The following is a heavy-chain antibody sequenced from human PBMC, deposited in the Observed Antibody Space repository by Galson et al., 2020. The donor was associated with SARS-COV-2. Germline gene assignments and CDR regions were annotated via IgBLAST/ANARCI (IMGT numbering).Heavy chain of an antibody. CDR3: AKNFDILTGALHY. D-gene: IGHD3-9*01. J-gene: IGHJ4*02. CDR1: RFTFSSYA. V-gene: IGHV3-23*01. Sequence: GESLKISCGASRFTFSSYAMSWVRQAPGKGLECVSVISDSGGSTYYADSVKGRFTISRDNSKNTLYLQMNSLRAEDTAVYYCAKNFDILTGALHYWGQGTLVTVSS. CDR2: ISDSGGST.